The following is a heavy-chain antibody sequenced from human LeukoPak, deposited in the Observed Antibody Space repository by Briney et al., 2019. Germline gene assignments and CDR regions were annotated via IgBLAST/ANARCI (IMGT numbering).Heavy chain of an antibody. Sequence: ASGKVSCKVSGYTLTELSMHWVRQAPGKGLEWMGGFDPEDGETIYAQTFQGRVTMTEDTSTDTAYMELSSLRSEDTAAYYCATVSGSFHTTFDYWGQGTLVTVSA. CDR2: FDPEDGET. CDR1: GYTLTELS. V-gene: IGHV1-24*01. D-gene: IGHD1-26*01. CDR3: ATVSGSFHTTFDY. J-gene: IGHJ4*02.